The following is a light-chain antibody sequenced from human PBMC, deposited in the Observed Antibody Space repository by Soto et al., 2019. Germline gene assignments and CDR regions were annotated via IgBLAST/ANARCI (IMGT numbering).Light chain of an antibody. V-gene: IGKV1-9*01. CDR2: AAS. J-gene: IGKJ5*01. Sequence: IQLTQSPSSLSASVRDRVTITCRASQGISSYLAWYQQKPGKAPKLLVYAASTLESGVPSRFRGSGSGTEFTLTISSLQPEDFATYYCQQLHSYPITFGQGTRLEIK. CDR1: QGISSY. CDR3: QQLHSYPIT.